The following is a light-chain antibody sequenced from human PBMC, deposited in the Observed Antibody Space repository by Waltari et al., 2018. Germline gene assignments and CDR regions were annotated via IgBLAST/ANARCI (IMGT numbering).Light chain of an antibody. CDR2: STN. Sequence: QTVVTQEPSFSVSPGGTVTLTCGLSSGSVSTTHYPRWYQQTPGQAPRTLIYSTNTRSSGVPDRFSGSILGNKAALTITGAQADDESDYYCVLYMGLGISVFGGGTKLTVL. CDR3: VLYMGLGISV. CDR1: SGSVSTTHY. V-gene: IGLV8-61*01. J-gene: IGLJ3*02.